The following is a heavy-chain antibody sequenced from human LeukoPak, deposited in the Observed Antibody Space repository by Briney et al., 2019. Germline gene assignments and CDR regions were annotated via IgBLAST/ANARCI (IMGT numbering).Heavy chain of an antibody. CDR3: AKRGVVIRVILVGFHKEAYYFES. V-gene: IGHV3-23*01. Sequence: GGSLRLSCAVAGITLSNYGMSWVRQAPGNWLEWVACIRDSGGNTKYADSVKGRFTISRDNPNNTLYLQMTSLRDEDTAVYFCAKRGVVIRVILVGFHKEAYYFESWGQGALVTVSS. D-gene: IGHD3/OR15-3a*01. J-gene: IGHJ4*02. CDR1: GITLSNYG. CDR2: IRDSGGNT.